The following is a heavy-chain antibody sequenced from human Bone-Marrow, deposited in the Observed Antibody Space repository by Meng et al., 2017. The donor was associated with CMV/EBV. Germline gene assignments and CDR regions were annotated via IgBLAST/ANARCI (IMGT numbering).Heavy chain of an antibody. CDR1: GFTVDTNY. V-gene: IGHV3-11*01. D-gene: IGHD2-15*01. J-gene: IGHJ4*02. CDR3: ARAAVMNS. CDR2: ISGSGGTI. Sequence: GESLKISCAASGFTVDTNYMTWVRQAPGKGLEWVGYISGSGGTIYYADSVEGRFTISRDNTKNSLYLQMNSLRVEDTAVYYCARAAVMNSWGQGTPVTVSS.